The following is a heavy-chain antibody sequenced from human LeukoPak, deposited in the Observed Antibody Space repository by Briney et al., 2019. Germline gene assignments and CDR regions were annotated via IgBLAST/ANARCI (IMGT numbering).Heavy chain of an antibody. CDR3: ARDHSSGSLFDY. D-gene: IGHD6-19*01. V-gene: IGHV3-NL1*01. CDR2: IYSGGST. J-gene: IGHJ4*02. Sequence: GRSLRLSCAASGFTFSSYGMHWVRQAPGKGLEWVSVIYSGGSTYYADSVKGRFTISRDNSKNTLYLQMNSLRAEDTAVYYCARDHSSGSLFDYWGQGTLVTVSS. CDR1: GFTFSSYG.